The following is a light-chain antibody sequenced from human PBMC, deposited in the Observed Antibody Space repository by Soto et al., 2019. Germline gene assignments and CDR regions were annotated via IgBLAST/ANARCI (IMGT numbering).Light chain of an antibody. V-gene: IGLV2-8*01. Sequence: QSALTQPPSASGSPGQSVTISCTGTSSDVGAYKYVSWYQQYPGKAPKLMIYEVTKRPSGVPDRFSGSKSGNTASLIVSGLQAEDEADYYCTSYVGNDIWVFGGGTKLTVL. J-gene: IGLJ3*02. CDR2: EVT. CDR3: TSYVGNDIWV. CDR1: SSDVGAYKY.